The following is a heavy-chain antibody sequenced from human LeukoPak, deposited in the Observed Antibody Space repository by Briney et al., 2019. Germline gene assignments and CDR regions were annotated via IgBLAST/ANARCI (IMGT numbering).Heavy chain of an antibody. CDR3: ARRKAAMPEYYFDY. CDR1: GGSISSSDYY. D-gene: IGHD2-2*01. CDR2: VYYSGTT. V-gene: IGHV4-39*01. Sequence: PSETLSLTCSVSGGSISSSDYYWGWIRQPPGMGLEWIGNVYYSGTTHYNPSLKSRVTISVDTSKNQFSLKLSSVTAADTAVYYCARRKAAMPEYYFDYWGQGTLVTVSS. J-gene: IGHJ4*02.